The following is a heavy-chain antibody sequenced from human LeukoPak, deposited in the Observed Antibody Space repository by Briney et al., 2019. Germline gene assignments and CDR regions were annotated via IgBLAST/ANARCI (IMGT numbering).Heavy chain of an antibody. J-gene: IGHJ4*02. CDR2: IYPGDSDT. CDR1: GYSFTHYW. D-gene: IGHD4-17*01. V-gene: IGHV5-51*01. Sequence: GESLKISCKGSGYSFTHYWIGWVRQMPGKGLEWMGIIYPGDSDTRYSPSFQGQVTISADKSISTAYLQWSSLKASDTAMYYCARLGEYGDPREGFDYWGQGTLVTVSS. CDR3: ARLGEYGDPREGFDY.